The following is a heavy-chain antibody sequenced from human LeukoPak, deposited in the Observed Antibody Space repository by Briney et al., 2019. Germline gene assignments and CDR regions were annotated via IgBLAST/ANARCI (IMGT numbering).Heavy chain of an antibody. Sequence: NPSETLSLTCTVSGGSISSYYWSWIRQPPGKGLEWIGYIYYSGSTNYNPSLKSRVTISVDTSKNQFSLKLSSVTAADTAVYYCARAVRITMVRGVDYLFDYWGQGTLVTVSS. D-gene: IGHD3-10*01. CDR1: GGSISSYY. CDR3: ARAVRITMVRGVDYLFDY. CDR2: IYYSGST. V-gene: IGHV4-59*01. J-gene: IGHJ4*02.